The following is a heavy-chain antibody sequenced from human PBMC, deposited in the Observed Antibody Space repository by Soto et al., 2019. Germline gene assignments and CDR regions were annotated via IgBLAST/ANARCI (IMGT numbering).Heavy chain of an antibody. CDR2: IYYSGST. CDR3: ASLPNCGGDCFFFDY. J-gene: IGHJ4*02. Sequence: SETLSLTCTVSGGSISSSSYYWGWIRQPPGKGLEWIGSIYYSGSTYYNPSLKSRVTISVDTSKNQFSLKLSSVTAADTAVYYCASLPNCGGDCFFFDYWGQGTLVTVSS. D-gene: IGHD2-21*02. CDR1: GGSISSSSYY. V-gene: IGHV4-39*01.